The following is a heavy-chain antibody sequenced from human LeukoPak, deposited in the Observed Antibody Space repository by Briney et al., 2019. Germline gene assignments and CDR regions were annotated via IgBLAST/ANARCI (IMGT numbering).Heavy chain of an antibody. D-gene: IGHD6-19*01. Sequence: PRGSLRLSCAASGFTFSSYSMNWVRQAPGKGLEWVSSISSSSSYIYYADSVKGRFTISRDNSKNTLYLQMNSLRAEDTAVYYCAIFAGYSSEVPDYWGQGTLVTVSS. J-gene: IGHJ4*02. CDR2: ISSSSSYI. CDR1: GFTFSSYS. CDR3: AIFAGYSSEVPDY. V-gene: IGHV3-21*01.